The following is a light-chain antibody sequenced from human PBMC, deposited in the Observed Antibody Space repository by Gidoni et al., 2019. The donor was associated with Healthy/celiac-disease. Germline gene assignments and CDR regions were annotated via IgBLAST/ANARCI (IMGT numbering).Light chain of an antibody. Sequence: NFMLTQHPSVAESPGKTVTISCTRSSGRIARNYLQWYQQRPGSSPTTVIYEDNQRPSGVPYRFSGSIDSSSNSASLTISGLKTEDEADYYCQSYDSSNQGVFGGGTKLTV. V-gene: IGLV6-57*01. CDR1: SGRIARNY. J-gene: IGLJ3*02. CDR2: EDN. CDR3: QSYDSSNQGV.